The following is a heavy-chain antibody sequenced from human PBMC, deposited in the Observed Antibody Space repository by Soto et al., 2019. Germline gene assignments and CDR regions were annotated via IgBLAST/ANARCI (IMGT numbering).Heavy chain of an antibody. CDR2: ISADGTTV. J-gene: IGHJ4*02. V-gene: IGHV3-48*03. CDR1: GFTFSAYE. CDR3: TRDGHNWSFDY. Sequence: GGSLRLCCAASGFTFSAYEMNWGRQAPGKGLEWVSYISADGTTVFYADSVEDRFTISRDDAKNSLYLQMNRLRVEDTAVYYCTRDGHNWSFDYWGRGTQVTVSS.